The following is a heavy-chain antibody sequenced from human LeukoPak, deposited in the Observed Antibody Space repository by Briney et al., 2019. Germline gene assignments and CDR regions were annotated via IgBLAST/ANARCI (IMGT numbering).Heavy chain of an antibody. CDR2: ISGSGGST. CDR1: GFTFSTYW. D-gene: IGHD2-15*01. V-gene: IGHV3-23*01. Sequence: GGSLRLSCVASGFTFSTYWMHWVRQAPGKGLVWVSAISGSGGSTYYADSVEGRFTISRDNSKNTLYLQMNSLRAEDTAVYYCAKELVIVVVVAATAFDYWGQGTLVTVSS. J-gene: IGHJ4*02. CDR3: AKELVIVVVVAATAFDY.